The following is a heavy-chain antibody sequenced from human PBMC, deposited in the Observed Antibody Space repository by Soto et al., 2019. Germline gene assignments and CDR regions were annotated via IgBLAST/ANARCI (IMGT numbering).Heavy chain of an antibody. J-gene: IGHJ5*02. V-gene: IGHV1-18*01. D-gene: IGHD3-3*01. CDR3: AKGFPLWFDT. CDR2: TSAYNGNT. Sequence: GASVKVSCKASGYTFTSYAISWVRQAPGQGLEWMGWTSAYNGNTNYAQKLQGRVTMTTDTSTSTAYMELRSLRSEDTAVYYCAKGFPLWFDTWGQGNLLTVSS. CDR1: GYTFTSYA.